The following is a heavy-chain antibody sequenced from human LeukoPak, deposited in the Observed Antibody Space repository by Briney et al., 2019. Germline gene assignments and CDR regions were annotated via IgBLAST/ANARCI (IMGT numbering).Heavy chain of an antibody. V-gene: IGHV3-33*01. J-gene: IGHJ4*02. CDR1: GFIFSTYG. Sequence: GGSLRLSCVASGFIFSTYGLHWVRQSPGRGLEWVAVIWYDGSQRYYADSVKGRFTISRDDSQNTIYLQMDSLRAADTAVYYCATSSPRNYFDHWGQGTLVTVSS. CDR3: ATSSPRNYFDH. D-gene: IGHD1-14*01. CDR2: IWYDGSQR.